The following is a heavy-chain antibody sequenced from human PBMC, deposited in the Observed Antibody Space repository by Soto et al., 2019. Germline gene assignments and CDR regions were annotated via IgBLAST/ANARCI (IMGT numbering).Heavy chain of an antibody. D-gene: IGHD1-26*01. J-gene: IGHJ4*02. V-gene: IGHV3-33*01. Sequence: QVHLVESGGGVVQPGRSLRLSCAASGFTFSNYGMHWVRQAPGKGLEWVAFISYDGSNKYYADSVKGRFTISRDNSKNTLYLQMNSLRAEDTAVYYCAGGKYYFDYCGQGTLVTVSS. CDR2: ISYDGSNK. CDR3: AGGKYYFDY. CDR1: GFTFSNYG.